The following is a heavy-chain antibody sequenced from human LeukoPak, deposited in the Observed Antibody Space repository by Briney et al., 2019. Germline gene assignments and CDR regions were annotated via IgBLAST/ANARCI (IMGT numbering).Heavy chain of an antibody. CDR2: IYYSGST. CDR1: GCSISSYY. CDR3: ARGLGYGEYLVPFDI. Sequence: SETLSLTCTVSGCSISSYYWSWIRQPPGKGLEWIGYIYYSGSTKYNPSLKSRVTISVDTSKNQFSLKLSSVTAADTAVYYCARGLGYGEYLVPFDIWGQGTLVTVSS. D-gene: IGHD4-17*01. V-gene: IGHV4-59*01. J-gene: IGHJ3*02.